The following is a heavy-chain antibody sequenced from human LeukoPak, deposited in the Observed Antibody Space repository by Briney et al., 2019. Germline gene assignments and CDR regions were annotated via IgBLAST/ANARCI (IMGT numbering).Heavy chain of an antibody. V-gene: IGHV3-9*03. J-gene: IGHJ4*02. D-gene: IGHD1-26*01. Sequence: SLRLYCAASGFPFDDYAQYWLRQVTEKGLVWVAGINWNSGNIVYADSVKGRFTISRDNAKNSLYLQMNSLRAEDMALYYEAKGGSYGLHVTFDNWGQGTLVTVSS. CDR3: AKGGSYGLHVTFDN. CDR2: INWNSGNI. CDR1: GFPFDDYA.